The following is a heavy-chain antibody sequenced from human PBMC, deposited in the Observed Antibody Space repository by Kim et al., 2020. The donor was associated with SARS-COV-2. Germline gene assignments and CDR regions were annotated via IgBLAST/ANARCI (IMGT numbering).Heavy chain of an antibody. CDR3: TTKNY. CDR1: GFTFSSSW. V-gene: IGHV3-7*01. Sequence: GGSLRLSCSASGFTFSSSWMTWVRQAPGKGLEWVGNINRDGSGQNYVGSLRGRFTISRDNTRNSLSLQMESLRAEDTAVYYCTTKNYWGQGTLVTDSS. CDR2: INRDGSGQ. J-gene: IGHJ4*02.